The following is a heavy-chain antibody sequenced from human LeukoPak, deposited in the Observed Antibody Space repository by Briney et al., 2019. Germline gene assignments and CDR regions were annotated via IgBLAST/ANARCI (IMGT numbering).Heavy chain of an antibody. CDR1: GFTFSSYG. D-gene: IGHD2-2*01. Sequence: GGSLRLSCAASGFTFSSYGMHWVRQAPGEGLEWVAVISYDGSNKYYADSVKGRFTLSRDNSKNTLYLQMNSLRAEDTAVYYCAKDQGGIVVVPAAMAYWGQGTLVTVSS. CDR2: ISYDGSNK. V-gene: IGHV3-30*18. CDR3: AKDQGGIVVVPAAMAY. J-gene: IGHJ4*02.